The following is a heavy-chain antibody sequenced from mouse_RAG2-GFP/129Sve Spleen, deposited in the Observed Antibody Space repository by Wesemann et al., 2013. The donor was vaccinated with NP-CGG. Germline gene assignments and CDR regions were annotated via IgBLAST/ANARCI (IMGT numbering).Heavy chain of an antibody. CDR2: NGAT. V-gene: IGHV1-26*01. Sequence: NGATSYNQNFKDKASLTVDKSSSTAYMELHSLTSEDSAVYYCASPANWDGWYFDVWGAGTTVTVSS. D-gene: IGHD4-1*01. CDR3: ASPANWDGWYFDV. J-gene: IGHJ1*01.